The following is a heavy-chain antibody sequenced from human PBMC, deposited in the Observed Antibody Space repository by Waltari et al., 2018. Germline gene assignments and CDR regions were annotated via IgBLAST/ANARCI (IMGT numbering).Heavy chain of an antibody. CDR3: ARGKIEYYDFWSGYTNFDY. D-gene: IGHD3-3*01. V-gene: IGHV1-8*01. CDR2: MNPNSGNT. CDR1: GYTFTSYD. J-gene: IGHJ4*02. Sequence: QVQLVQSGAEVKKPGASVKVSCKASGYTFTSYDINWVRQATGQGLEWMGWMNPNSGNTGYAQKFQGRVTMTRNTSISTAYMELSSLRSEDTAVYYCARGKIEYYDFWSGYTNFDYWGQGTLVTVSS.